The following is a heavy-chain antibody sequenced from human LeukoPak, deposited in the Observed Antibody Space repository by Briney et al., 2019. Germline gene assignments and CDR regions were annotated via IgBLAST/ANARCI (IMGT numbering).Heavy chain of an antibody. V-gene: IGHV4-59*01. J-gene: IGHJ4*02. D-gene: IGHD5-18*01. CDR1: GGSISSYY. CDR3: ARGGGSGYSYG. Sequence: SETLSLTCTVSGGSISSYYWSWIRQPPGKGLEWIGYIYYGGSTNYNPSLKSRVTLSVDTSKNQFSLKLSSVTAADTAVYYCARGGGSGYSYGWGQGTLVTVSS. CDR2: IYYGGST.